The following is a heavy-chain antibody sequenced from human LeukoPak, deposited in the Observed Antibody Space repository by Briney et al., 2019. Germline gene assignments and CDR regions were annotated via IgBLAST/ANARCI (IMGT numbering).Heavy chain of an antibody. D-gene: IGHD3-3*01. CDR3: AREGGATYYDFWSGLSLDY. CDR1: GYTFTSYY. CDR2: INPSGGST. J-gene: IGHJ4*02. V-gene: IGHV1-46*01. Sequence: ASVKVSCKASGYTFTSYYMHWVRQAPGQGLEWMGIINPSGGSTSYAQKFQGRVTITTDESTSTAYMELSSLRSEDTAVYYCAREGGATYYDFWSGLSLDYWGQGTLVTVSS.